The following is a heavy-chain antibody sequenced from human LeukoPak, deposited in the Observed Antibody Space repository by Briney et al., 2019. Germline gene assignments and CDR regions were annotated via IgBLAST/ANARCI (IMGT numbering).Heavy chain of an antibody. CDR3: ARDPYYSNHLDF. CDR2: ISPASKTI. CDR1: VITFSDDS. V-gene: IGHV3-48*04. J-gene: IGHJ4*02. Sequence: GGSLRLSCAASVITFSDDSMNWVRQAPGSGLEWVAYISPASKTIKYADSVKGRFTISRDNAKKSLYLQMKSLRAEDTAVYYCARDPYYSNHLDFLGQGTLVTVSS. D-gene: IGHD4-11*01.